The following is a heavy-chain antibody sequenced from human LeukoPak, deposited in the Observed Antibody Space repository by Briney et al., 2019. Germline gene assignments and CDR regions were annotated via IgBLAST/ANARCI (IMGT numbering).Heavy chain of an antibody. V-gene: IGHV4-38-2*02. CDR2: IYHSGST. Sequence: SETLSLTCAVSGYSISSGYYWGWIRQPPGKGLEWIGNIYHSGSTYYNPSLKSRVTIPVDTSKNQFSLKLSSVTAADTAVYYCARDDMVRGIKYYYYGMDVWGKGTTVTVSS. D-gene: IGHD3-10*01. CDR1: GYSISSGYY. CDR3: ARDDMVRGIKYYYYGMDV. J-gene: IGHJ6*04.